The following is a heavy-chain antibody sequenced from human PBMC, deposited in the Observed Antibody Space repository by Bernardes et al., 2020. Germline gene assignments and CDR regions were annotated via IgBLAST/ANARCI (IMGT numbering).Heavy chain of an antibody. J-gene: IGHJ3*02. CDR2: IGTAGDT. V-gene: IGHV3-13*01. D-gene: IGHD3-16*01. Sequence: GGSLRLSCAASGFTFSSYDMHWVRQATGKGLEWVSAIGTAGDTYYSGSVKGRFTISRENAKNSLYLQMNSLRAGETAVYYCARGTLGGYAFDIWGQGTMVTVSS. CDR1: GFTFSSYD. CDR3: ARGTLGGYAFDI.